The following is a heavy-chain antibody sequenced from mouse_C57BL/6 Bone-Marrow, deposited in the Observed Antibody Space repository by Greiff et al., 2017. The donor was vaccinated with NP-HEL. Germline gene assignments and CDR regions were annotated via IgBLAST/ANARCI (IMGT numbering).Heavy chain of an antibody. CDR1: GYTFTTYP. V-gene: IGHV1-47*01. Sequence: VQLHHSLSYLFKPGASVKMSCKASGYTFTTYPIEWMKQNHGKSLEWIGNFHPYNDDTKYNEKFKGKATLTVEKSSSTVYLELSRLTSDDSAVYYCARGLYGPYWYFDVWGTGTTVTVSS. J-gene: IGHJ1*03. CDR3: ARGLYGPYWYFDV. D-gene: IGHD1-1*02. CDR2: FHPYNDDT.